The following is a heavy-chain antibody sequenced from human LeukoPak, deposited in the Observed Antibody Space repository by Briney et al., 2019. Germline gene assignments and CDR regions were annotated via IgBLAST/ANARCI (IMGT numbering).Heavy chain of an antibody. V-gene: IGHV3-48*02. CDR3: ACISVGFGFGHWGDP. CDR2: IRSSSSLI. CDR1: GLIFTNSG. J-gene: IGHJ5*02. D-gene: IGHD3-3*02. Sequence: GGSLSLSWAVYGLIFTNSGPKCVRQAPGKGLEWISYIRSSSSLIYYADSVKGRFTISRENAKNSLYLKMKSLRDEDTAVYHWACISVGFGFGHWGDPWGEGTLVTVSS.